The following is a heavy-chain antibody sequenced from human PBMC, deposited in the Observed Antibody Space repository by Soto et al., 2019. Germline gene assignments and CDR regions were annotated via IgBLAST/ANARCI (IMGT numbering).Heavy chain of an antibody. J-gene: IGHJ5*02. CDR3: ARVLTTVKTGNWFDP. D-gene: IGHD4-4*01. V-gene: IGHV4-59*01. CDR1: GGSISSYY. CDR2: IYYSGST. Sequence: QVQLQESGPGLVKPSETLSLTCTVPGGSISSYYWSWIRQPPGKGLEWIGYIYYSGSTNYNPSLKSRVTISVDTSKNQFSLKLSSVTAADTAVYYCARVLTTVKTGNWFDPWGQGTLVTVSS.